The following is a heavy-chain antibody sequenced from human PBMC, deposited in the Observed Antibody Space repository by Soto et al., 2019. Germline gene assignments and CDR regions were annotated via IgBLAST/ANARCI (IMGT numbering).Heavy chain of an antibody. J-gene: IGHJ6*02. CDR3: ARTEDIVVVPAHRYDYGMDV. Sequence: QVQLVQSGAEVKKPGSSVKVSCKASGGTFSSYAISWVRQAPGQGLEWMGGIIPIFGTANYAQKFQGRVTITADESTSTAYMELSSLRSEDTAVYYCARTEDIVVVPAHRYDYGMDVWGQGTTVTVSS. V-gene: IGHV1-69*01. D-gene: IGHD2-2*01. CDR2: IIPIFGTA. CDR1: GGTFSSYA.